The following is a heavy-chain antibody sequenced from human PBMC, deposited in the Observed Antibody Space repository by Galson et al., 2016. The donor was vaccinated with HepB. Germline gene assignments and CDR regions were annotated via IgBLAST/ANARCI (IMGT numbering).Heavy chain of an antibody. Sequence: CAISGDSVSSYSGPRHWIRQSPARGPEWSGRTYYRSKWYDDYAVSVKSRMTINPDTSKNQFSLQLNSPTPEDTAVYYCVRGGFGVAWALFDSWGQGTLVTVSS. J-gene: IGHJ4*02. D-gene: IGHD3-10*01. V-gene: IGHV6-1*01. CDR1: GDSVSSYSGP. CDR2: TYYRSKWYD. CDR3: VRGGFGVAWALFDS.